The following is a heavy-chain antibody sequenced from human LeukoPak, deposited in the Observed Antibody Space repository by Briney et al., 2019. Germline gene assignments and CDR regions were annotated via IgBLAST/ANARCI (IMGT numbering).Heavy chain of an antibody. CDR1: GFTFSSYG. CDR3: ARSMVTIPIPGGY. J-gene: IGHJ4*02. V-gene: IGHV3-30*03. D-gene: IGHD2-2*02. CDR2: ISYDGSNK. Sequence: GGSLRLSCAASGFTFSSYGMHWVRQAPGKGLEWGAVISYDGSNKYYADSVKGRFTISRDASKNTLYLQINSLRAEDTAVYYCARSMVTIPIPGGYWGQGTLVTVSS.